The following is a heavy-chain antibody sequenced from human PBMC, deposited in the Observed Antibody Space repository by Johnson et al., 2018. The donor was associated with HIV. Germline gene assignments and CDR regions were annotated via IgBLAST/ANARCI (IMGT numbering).Heavy chain of an antibody. Sequence: QMLLVESGGGVVQPGGSLRLSCAASGFTFSSYGMHWVRQAPGKGLEWVAFIRYDGSEKYYVDSVKGRFTISRDNAKNSLYLQMNSLRAEDTAVYYCARGKRFWSGLGAFDIWGQGTMVTVAS. V-gene: IGHV3-30*02. CDR3: ARGKRFWSGLGAFDI. D-gene: IGHD3-3*01. CDR2: IRYDGSEK. CDR1: GFTFSSYG. J-gene: IGHJ3*02.